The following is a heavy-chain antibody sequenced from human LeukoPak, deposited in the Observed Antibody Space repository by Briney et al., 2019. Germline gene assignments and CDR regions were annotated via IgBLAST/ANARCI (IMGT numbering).Heavy chain of an antibody. CDR2: ISSSSSYI. D-gene: IGHD3-3*01. CDR3: TRDSYGYYPEFGFAV. Sequence: GGSLRLSCAASGFTFSSYNMNWVRQAPGKGLEWVSSISSSSSYIYYADSVKGRFTISRDNAKNSLYLQMNSLRAEDTAVYYCTRDSYGYYPEFGFAVWGPGTTVTVSS. V-gene: IGHV3-21*01. CDR1: GFTFSSYN. J-gene: IGHJ6*02.